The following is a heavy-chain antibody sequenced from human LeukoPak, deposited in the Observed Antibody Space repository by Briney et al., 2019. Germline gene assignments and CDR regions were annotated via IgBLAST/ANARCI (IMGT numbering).Heavy chain of an antibody. Sequence: PGGSLRLSCAASGFTFSSYWMSWVRQAPGKGLEWVANIKQDGSEKYYVDSVKGRFTISRDNAKNTLYLQMNSLRAEDTAVYYCAREIDYGDEVSDYWGQGTLVTVSS. CDR2: IKQDGSEK. CDR3: AREIDYGDEVSDY. CDR1: GFTFSSYW. J-gene: IGHJ4*02. V-gene: IGHV3-7*03. D-gene: IGHD4-17*01.